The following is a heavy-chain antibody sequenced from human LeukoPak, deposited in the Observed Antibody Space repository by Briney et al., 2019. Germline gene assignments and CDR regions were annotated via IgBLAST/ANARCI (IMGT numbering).Heavy chain of an antibody. V-gene: IGHV3-21*01. Sequence: GGSLRLSCAASGFTFSSYSMNWVRQAPGKGLEWVSSISSSSSYIYYADSVRGRFTISRDNAKNSLYLQMNSLRAEDTAVYYCARDNGAAAGYYYYYYYMDVWGKGTTVTVSS. J-gene: IGHJ6*03. CDR3: ARDNGAAAGYYYYYYYMDV. CDR1: GFTFSSYS. D-gene: IGHD6-13*01. CDR2: ISSSSSYI.